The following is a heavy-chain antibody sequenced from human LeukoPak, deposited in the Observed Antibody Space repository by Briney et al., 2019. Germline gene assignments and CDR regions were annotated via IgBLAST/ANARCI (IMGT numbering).Heavy chain of an antibody. CDR1: GGSFSGYY. D-gene: IGHD2-2*01. J-gene: IGHJ4*02. Sequence: SETLSLTCAVYGGSFSGYYWSWIRQPPGKGLEWIGEINNSGSTNHNPSLTSRVTISADTTKKQFSLKLSSVTAADTAVYYCARGAGYCTSTTCPSLDYWGQGTLVPVSS. CDR2: INNSGST. V-gene: IGHV4-34*01. CDR3: ARGAGYCTSTTCPSLDY.